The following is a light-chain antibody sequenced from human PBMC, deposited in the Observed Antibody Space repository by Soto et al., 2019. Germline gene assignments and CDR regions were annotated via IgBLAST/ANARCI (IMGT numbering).Light chain of an antibody. V-gene: IGLV2-14*01. CDR1: SSDVGGYNY. J-gene: IGLJ1*01. CDR3: SSYTSSSTLV. CDR2: DVS. Sequence: QSALTKPASVSGSPGQSITISCTGTSSDVGGYNYVSWYQQHPGKAPKLMIYDVSNRPSGVSNRFSGSKSGNTASLTISRLQAEDEADYYCSSYTSSSTLVFGTGTKVTVL.